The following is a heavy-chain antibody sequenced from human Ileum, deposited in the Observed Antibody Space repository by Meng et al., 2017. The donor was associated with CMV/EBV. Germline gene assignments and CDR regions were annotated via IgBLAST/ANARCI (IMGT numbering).Heavy chain of an antibody. CDR1: GGSISTNGYY. CDR2: VFHTGRT. V-gene: IGHV4-31*03. CDR3: AREAAIHRSSNNWFDP. Sequence: LRLSCTVPGGSISTNGYYWSWIRQLPGKGLEWIGYVFHTGRTYYNPSLESRVTISVDTSENQFSLKLTSVTAADTAVYYCAREAAIHRSSNNWFDPWGQGTLVTVSS. D-gene: IGHD1-26*01. J-gene: IGHJ5*02.